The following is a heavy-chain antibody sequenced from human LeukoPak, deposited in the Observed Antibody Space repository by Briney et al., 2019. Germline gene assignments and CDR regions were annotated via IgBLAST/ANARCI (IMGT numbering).Heavy chain of an antibody. CDR1: GYIFTGYY. CDR3: ARAWWGYCSGGSCPRSYYYYYYYMDV. D-gene: IGHD2-15*01. V-gene: IGHV1-46*01. CDR2: INPSGGST. J-gene: IGHJ6*03. Sequence: ASVKVSCKASGYIFTGYYMHWVRQAPGQGLEWMGIINPSGGSTTYAQKFQGRVTITADKSTSTAYMELSSLRSEDTAVYYCARAWWGYCSGGSCPRSYYYYYYYMDVWGKGTTVTVSS.